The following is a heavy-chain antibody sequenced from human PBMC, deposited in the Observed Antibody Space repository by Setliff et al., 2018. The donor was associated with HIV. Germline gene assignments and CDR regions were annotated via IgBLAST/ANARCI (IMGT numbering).Heavy chain of an antibody. CDR1: ATFTNVD. Sequence: GASVKVSCKASATFTNVDTHWLRRATGQGLEWMGWMNPNSGVSGYGQKFQGRITMTRDTSISTAYMELSSLTSEDTAVYYCARGKGVGGVIITGGLDVWGKGTKVTVSS. D-gene: IGHD3-10*01. CDR3: ARGKGVGGVIITGGLDV. CDR2: MNPNSGVS. V-gene: IGHV1-8*01. J-gene: IGHJ6*04.